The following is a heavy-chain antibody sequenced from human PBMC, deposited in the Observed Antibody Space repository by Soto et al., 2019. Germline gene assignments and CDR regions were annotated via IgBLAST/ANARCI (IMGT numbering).Heavy chain of an antibody. D-gene: IGHD6-13*01. J-gene: IGHJ6*02. V-gene: IGHV3-23*01. CDR2: ISGSGGSS. Sequence: HPGGSLRLSCAASGFAFSTYAMTWVRQAPGKGLEWVSVISGSGGSSYYADSVKGRFTISRDNSKNTLFLQMNGLGAEDTAVYYCAKVTKRAAAGRYEYYKYGMDVWGQGTTVTVSS. CDR3: AKVTKRAAAGRYEYYKYGMDV. CDR1: GFAFSTYA.